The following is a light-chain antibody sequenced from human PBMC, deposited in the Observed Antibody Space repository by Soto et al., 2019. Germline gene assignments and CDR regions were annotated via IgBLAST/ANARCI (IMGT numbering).Light chain of an antibody. CDR2: AAS. CDR3: QQYNNWPRT. Sequence: DIRMSQSPSSLSASIGDRVTITCRASQSISSYLNWYQQKPGKAPKLLIYAASSLQSGVPSRFSGSGSGTEFTLTISSLQSEDCAVYYCQQYNNWPRTFGQGARLEI. CDR1: QSISSY. J-gene: IGKJ5*01. V-gene: IGKV1-39*01.